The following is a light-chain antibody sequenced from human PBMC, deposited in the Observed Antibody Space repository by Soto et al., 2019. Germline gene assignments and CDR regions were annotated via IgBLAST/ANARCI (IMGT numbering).Light chain of an antibody. V-gene: IGKV3-20*01. CDR2: GAS. Sequence: EIVLTQSPGTLSLSPGERATLSCRASQSVNRNYIAWYQQKPGQAPRLLFYGASSRVTGIPQRLSGSGSGTDFTLTISSLQSEDFAVYYCQQYNNWPGWTFGQGTKVEIK. CDR1: QSVNRNY. J-gene: IGKJ1*01. CDR3: QQYNNWPGWT.